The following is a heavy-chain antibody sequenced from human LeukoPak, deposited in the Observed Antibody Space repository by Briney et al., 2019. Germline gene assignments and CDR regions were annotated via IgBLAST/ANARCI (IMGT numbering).Heavy chain of an antibody. CDR2: IYSGGST. Sequence: GGSLRLSCAASGFTVGTNCMSWVRQSPGKGLEWVSVIYSGGSTYYADSVKGRFTISRDNSKNTLYLQMNSLRAEDTAVYYCARDLDYDSGNWFDPWGQGTLVTVSS. CDR1: GFTVGTNC. CDR3: ARDLDYDSGNWFDP. V-gene: IGHV3-53*01. D-gene: IGHD5-12*01. J-gene: IGHJ5*02.